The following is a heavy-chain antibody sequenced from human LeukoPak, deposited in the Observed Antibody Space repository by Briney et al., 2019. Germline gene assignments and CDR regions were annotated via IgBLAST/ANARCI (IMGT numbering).Heavy chain of an antibody. CDR1: GYAFSAYY. D-gene: IGHD3-3*01. CDR3: ARESEAYYDFWSGYYPLDY. CDR2: INPNSGGT. Sequence: ASVKVSCKASGYAFSAYYMHWVRQTPGQGLEWMGWINPNSGGTNYAQKFQGRVTMTRDTSISTAYMELSRLRSDDTAVYYCARESEAYYDFWSGYYPLDYWGQGTPVTVSS. V-gene: IGHV1-2*02. J-gene: IGHJ4*02.